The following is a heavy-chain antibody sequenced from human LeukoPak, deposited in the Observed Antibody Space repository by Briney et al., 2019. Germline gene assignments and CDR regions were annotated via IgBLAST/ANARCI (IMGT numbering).Heavy chain of an antibody. J-gene: IGHJ6*03. CDR3: AGNAANYDYVWGSYQSYYYYYMDV. D-gene: IGHD3-16*02. CDR1: GFTFSSYW. V-gene: IGHV3-74*01. Sequence: GGSLRLSCAASGFTFSSYWMHWVRQAPGKGLVWVSRINSDGSSTSYADSVKGRFTISRDNAKNTLYLQMNSLRAEDTAVYYCAGNAANYDYVWGSYQSYYYYYMDVWGKGTTVTVSS. CDR2: INSDGSST.